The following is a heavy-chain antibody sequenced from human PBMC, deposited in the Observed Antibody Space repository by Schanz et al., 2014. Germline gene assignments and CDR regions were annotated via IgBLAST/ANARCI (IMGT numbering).Heavy chain of an antibody. CDR3: ARVRSGWNDGFDI. D-gene: IGHD6-19*01. Sequence: QVQLVESGGGVVQPWRSLRLSCAASGFTFSSYAMHWVRQAPGKGLEWVAVISYDGSNKYYADSVKGRFTISRDNSKNTLYLQINSLRAEDTAVYYCARVRSGWNDGFDIWGQGTMVTVSS. CDR2: ISYDGSNK. J-gene: IGHJ3*02. CDR1: GFTFSSYA. V-gene: IGHV3-30*04.